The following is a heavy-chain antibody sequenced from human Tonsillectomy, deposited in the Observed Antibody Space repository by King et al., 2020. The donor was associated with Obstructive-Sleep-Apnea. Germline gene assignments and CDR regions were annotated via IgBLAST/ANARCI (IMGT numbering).Heavy chain of an antibody. V-gene: IGHV4-31*03. D-gene: IGHD4-23*01. CDR3: ASSYGGNSIIDY. CDR2: IYYSGST. J-gene: IGHJ4*02. Sequence: QLQESGPGLVKPSQTLSLTCTVSGGSISSGGYYWSWIRQHPGKGLEWIGYIYYSGSTYYNSSLKSRVTISVDTSKNQFSLKLSSVTAADTAVYYCASSYGGNSIIDYWGQGTLVTVSS. CDR1: GGSISSGGYY.